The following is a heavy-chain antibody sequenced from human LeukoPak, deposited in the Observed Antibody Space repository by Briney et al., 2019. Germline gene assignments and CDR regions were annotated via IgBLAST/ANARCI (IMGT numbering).Heavy chain of an antibody. V-gene: IGHV1-18*01. J-gene: IGHJ6*02. CDR1: GYTFTSYG. D-gene: IGHD2-15*01. CDR2: ISANNGNT. Sequence: GASVKVSCKASGYTFTSYGISWVRQAPGQGLEWMGWISANNGNTNYAQKLQGRVTMTTDTSTSTAYMELRSLRSDDTAVYYCARDTPSEVVAALKPSYYYYYYGMDVWGQGTTVTVSS. CDR3: ARDTPSEVVAALKPSYYYYYYGMDV.